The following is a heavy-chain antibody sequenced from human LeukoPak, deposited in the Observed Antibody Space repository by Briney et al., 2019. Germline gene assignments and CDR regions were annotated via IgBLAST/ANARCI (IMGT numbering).Heavy chain of an antibody. CDR3: ATVRTTWYVEN. Sequence: PGGSLRLSCAAFGFTFRNYGMHWVRQAPGKGLEWVALIWYDGSNKDYADSVRGRFTISRDNSKNTLYLQMNSLRAEDTAVYYCATVRTTWYVENWGQGTLVTVSS. CDR2: IWYDGSNK. D-gene: IGHD1-26*01. J-gene: IGHJ4*02. CDR1: GFTFRNYG. V-gene: IGHV3-33*01.